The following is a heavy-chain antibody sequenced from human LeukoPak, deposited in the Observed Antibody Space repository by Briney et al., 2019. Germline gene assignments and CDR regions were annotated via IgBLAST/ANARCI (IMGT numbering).Heavy chain of an antibody. J-gene: IGHJ4*02. CDR3: ARAADYGDYFDY. Sequence: GGSLRLSCAASGFTFSSYSMNWVRQAPGKGLEWVSSISSGSSYIYYADSVKGRFTISRDNAKNSLYLQMNSLRAEDTAVYYCARAADYGDYFDYWGQGTLVTVSS. CDR2: ISSGSSYI. V-gene: IGHV3-21*01. D-gene: IGHD4-17*01. CDR1: GFTFSSYS.